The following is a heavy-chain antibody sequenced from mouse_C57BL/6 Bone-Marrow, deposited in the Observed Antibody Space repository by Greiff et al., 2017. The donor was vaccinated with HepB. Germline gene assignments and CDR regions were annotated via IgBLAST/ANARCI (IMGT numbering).Heavy chain of an antibody. Sequence: EVQVVESGGDLVKPGGSLKLSCAASGFTFSSYGMSWVRQTPDKRLEWVATISSGGSYTYYPDSVKGRFTISRDNAKNTLYLQMSSLKSEDTAMYYCARRAYSNYGFAYWGQGTLVTVSA. V-gene: IGHV5-6*01. D-gene: IGHD2-5*01. CDR3: ARRAYSNYGFAY. J-gene: IGHJ3*01. CDR1: GFTFSSYG. CDR2: ISSGGSYT.